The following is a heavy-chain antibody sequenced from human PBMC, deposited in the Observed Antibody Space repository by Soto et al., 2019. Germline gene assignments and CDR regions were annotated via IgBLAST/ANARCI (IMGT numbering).Heavy chain of an antibody. CDR2: ISSSSSYI. CDR1: GFTFSSYS. J-gene: IGHJ4*02. Sequence: GESLNISCAASGFTFSSYSMNWVRQAPGKGLEWVSSISSSSSYIYYADSVKGRFTISRDNAKNSLYLQMNSLTAADTAVYFCARVKATLYRHYYFDYWGQGTPVTVSS. V-gene: IGHV3-21*04. D-gene: IGHD5-12*01. CDR3: ARVKATLYRHYYFDY.